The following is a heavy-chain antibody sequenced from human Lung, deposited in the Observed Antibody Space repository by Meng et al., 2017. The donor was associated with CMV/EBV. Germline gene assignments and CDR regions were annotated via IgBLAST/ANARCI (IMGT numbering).Heavy chain of an antibody. CDR3: ARGVAAALFDY. D-gene: IGHD2-15*01. CDR2: IYSTGNT. J-gene: IGHJ4*02. CDR1: GFTFSSYS. V-gene: IGHV3-53*01. Sequence: ESXKISCAASGFTFSSYSMNWVRQAPGKGLGWVSVIYSTGNTYYADSVKGRFTISRDNSKNTLYLQMNSLRAEDTAVYYCARGVAAALFDYWGQGTLVTVSS.